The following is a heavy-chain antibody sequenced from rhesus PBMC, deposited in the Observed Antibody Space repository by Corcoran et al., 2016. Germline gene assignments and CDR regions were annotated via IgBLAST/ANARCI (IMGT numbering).Heavy chain of an antibody. V-gene: IGHV4-165*01. J-gene: IGHJ4*01. CDR3: ARVTRYSGSWNLNPPFDY. D-gene: IGHD6-25*01. CDR1: GGSFSGYY. Sequence: QVQLQESGPGLVKPSETLSLTRAVSGGSFSGYYWGWVRPPPGPGRGWIGYISGSSGSTDYNPSLKSRVTISTDTSKNQFSLKLSSVTAADTAVYYCARVTRYSGSWNLNPPFDYWGQGVLVTVSS. CDR2: ISGSSGST.